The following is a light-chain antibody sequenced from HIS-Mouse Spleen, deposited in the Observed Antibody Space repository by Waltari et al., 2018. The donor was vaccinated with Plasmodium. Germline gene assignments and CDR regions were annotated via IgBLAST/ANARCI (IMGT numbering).Light chain of an antibody. J-gene: IGKJ1*01. Sequence: AIWMTQSPSLLSASTGDRVTIICRMSPGISSYLAWYQQKPGKATELLIYAASTLQSGVPSRFSGSGSGTDFTLTISCLQFEDFATYYCQQYYSFPRTFGQGTKVEIK. CDR2: AAS. V-gene: IGKV1D-8*02. CDR1: PGISSY. CDR3: QQYYSFPRT.